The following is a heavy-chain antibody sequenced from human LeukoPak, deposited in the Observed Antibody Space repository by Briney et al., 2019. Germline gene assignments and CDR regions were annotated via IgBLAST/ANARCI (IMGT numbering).Heavy chain of an antibody. CDR3: ARVASNYDFDY. J-gene: IGHJ4*02. CDR2: INWNGGNT. CDR1: GFTFDDYG. V-gene: IGHV3-20*04. D-gene: IGHD4-11*01. Sequence: GGSLRLSCAASGFTFDDYGMTWVRQAPGKGLEWVSGINWNGGNTGYADSVRGRFTISRDNAQNSLYLQMNSLRAEDTALYYCARVASNYDFDYWGQGTLVSVSS.